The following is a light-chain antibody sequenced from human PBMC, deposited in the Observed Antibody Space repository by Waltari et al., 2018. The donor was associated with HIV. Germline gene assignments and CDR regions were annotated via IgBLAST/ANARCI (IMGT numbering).Light chain of an antibody. J-gene: IGLJ1*01. V-gene: IGLV2-14*03. Sequence: QSALTQPASVSGSPGQSITISCTGTSSDVGGYNYVSWNQQHPGKAPKLMIYDVSNRSSGVSNRFSGSKSVNTASLTISGLQAEDEAEYYCSSYTSSSTLDVFGTGTKVTVL. CDR1: SSDVGGYNY. CDR3: SSYTSSSTLDV. CDR2: DVS.